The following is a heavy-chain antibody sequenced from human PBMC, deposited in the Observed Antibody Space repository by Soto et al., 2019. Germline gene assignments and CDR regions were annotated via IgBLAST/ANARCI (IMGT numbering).Heavy chain of an antibody. V-gene: IGHV3-7*01. CDR2: IKQDGSEK. Sequence: PGGSLRLSCAACGFIFCSYGMSGVRQAPGKGLEWVANIKQDGSEKYYVDSAKGRFTISRDNAKNSLHLQMNSLRAEDTAVYYCARGFNSALDIWGQGTMVTVSS. CDR3: ARGFNSALDI. J-gene: IGHJ3*02. CDR1: GFIFCSYG.